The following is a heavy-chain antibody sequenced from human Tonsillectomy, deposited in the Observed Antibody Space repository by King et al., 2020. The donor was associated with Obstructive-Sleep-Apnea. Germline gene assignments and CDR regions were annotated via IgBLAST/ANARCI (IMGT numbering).Heavy chain of an antibody. Sequence: VQLVESGAEVKKPGASVKVSCKASGYSFTSYDINWVRQAPGQGLEWMGWMNPNSGNTGYAQKFQGRVTMTRNTSISTAYIELSSLRSEDTAVYYCARAPYRRSHNWFDPWGQGTLVTVSS. J-gene: IGHJ5*02. CDR3: ARAPYRRSHNWFDP. CDR1: GYSFTSYD. D-gene: IGHD5-12*01. CDR2: MNPNSGNT. V-gene: IGHV1-8*01.